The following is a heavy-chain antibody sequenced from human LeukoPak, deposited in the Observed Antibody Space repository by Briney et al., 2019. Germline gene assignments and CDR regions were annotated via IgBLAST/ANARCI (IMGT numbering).Heavy chain of an antibody. CDR1: GFTCSSYW. V-gene: IGHV3-74*01. CDR2: INSDGSST. Sequence: GGSLRRSCAASGFTCSSYWRHWVPHAPGKGRMGGLRINSDGSSTSYADSVKVRFTISRDNAKNPLYLQMNSLRAEDTAVYYCARDLTWYFDLWGRGTLVTASS. CDR3: ARDLTWYFDL. J-gene: IGHJ2*01.